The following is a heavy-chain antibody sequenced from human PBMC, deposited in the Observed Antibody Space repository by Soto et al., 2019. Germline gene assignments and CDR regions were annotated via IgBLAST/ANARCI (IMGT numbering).Heavy chain of an antibody. CDR2: ISGSGSNI. D-gene: IGHD1-1*01. CDR1: GFTFSVYY. V-gene: IGHV3-11*01. CDR3: ARYAPRQPFDY. Sequence: GGSLRLSCAASGFTFSVYYMSWIRQAPGKGLEWVSYISGSGSNIYHADSVKGRFTVSRDNARNSLYLQMNSLRAEDTALYYCARYAPRQPFDYWGQGTLVTVSS. J-gene: IGHJ4*02.